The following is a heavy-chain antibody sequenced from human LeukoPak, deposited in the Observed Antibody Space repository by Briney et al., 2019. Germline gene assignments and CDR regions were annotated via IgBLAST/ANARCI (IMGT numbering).Heavy chain of an antibody. Sequence: GRSLRLSCAASGYTFSSYAMSWVRQAPGKGLEWVSAISGSGGSTYYADSVKGRFTISRDNSKNTLYLQMNSLRAEDTAVYYCADGRSGSPDYWGQGTLVTVSS. V-gene: IGHV3-23*01. CDR3: ADGRSGSPDY. J-gene: IGHJ4*02. CDR2: ISGSGGST. D-gene: IGHD3-10*01. CDR1: GYTFSSYA.